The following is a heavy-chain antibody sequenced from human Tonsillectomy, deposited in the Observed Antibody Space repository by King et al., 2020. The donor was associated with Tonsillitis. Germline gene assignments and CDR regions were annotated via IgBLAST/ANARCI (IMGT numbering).Heavy chain of an antibody. CDR1: AFTFRTYV. CDR2: ISYDGKNK. Sequence: VQLVESGGGVVQPGTSLRLSCEVSAFTFRTYVLDWVRQAPGKGVEWVAVISYDGKNKVYAESVKGRFTISRDNSKNTLFMQLNSLRPEDTAVYYCAVRRDCSDSNCYNAFYIWGQGTMVTVSS. J-gene: IGHJ3*02. D-gene: IGHD2-2*02. V-gene: IGHV3-30*04. CDR3: AVRRDCSDSNCYNAFYI.